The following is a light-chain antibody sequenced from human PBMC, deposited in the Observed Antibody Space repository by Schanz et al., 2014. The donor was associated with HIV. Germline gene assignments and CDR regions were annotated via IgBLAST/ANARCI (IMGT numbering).Light chain of an antibody. CDR3: AAWDDSLNGWV. Sequence: QSVLTQPPSASGSPGQSVTISCTGTSSDVGGYNYVSWYQQHPGKAPKLMIYEVTKRPSGVPDRFSGSKSGNTASLAISGIQSDDEGDYYCAAWDDSLNGWVFGGGTKLTVL. V-gene: IGLV2-8*01. J-gene: IGLJ3*02. CDR1: SSDVGGYNY. CDR2: EVT.